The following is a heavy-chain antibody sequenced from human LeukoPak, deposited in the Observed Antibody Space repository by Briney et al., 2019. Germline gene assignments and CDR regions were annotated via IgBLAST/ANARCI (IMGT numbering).Heavy chain of an antibody. CDR3: ARVRGEKGSEFDY. D-gene: IGHD3-10*01. V-gene: IGHV1-46*01. J-gene: IGHJ4*02. CDR2: INPSSGSI. Sequence: ASVKVSCKASGYTFTSYYIHWVRQAPGPGLEWMGIINPSSGSISYAQKFQGRVTMTRDTSTSTVYMELSSLRSEDTAVYYCARVRGEKGSEFDYWGQGTLVTVSS. CDR1: GYTFTSYY.